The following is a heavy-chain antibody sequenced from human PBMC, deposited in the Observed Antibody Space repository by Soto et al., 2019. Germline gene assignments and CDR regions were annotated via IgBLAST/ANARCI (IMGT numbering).Heavy chain of an antibody. CDR2: IKSKTDGGTT. Sequence: EVQLVESGGGLVKPGGSLRLSCAASGFTFSNAWMNWVREAPGKGLEWVGRIKSKTDGGTTDYAAPVKGRFTISRDDSKNTLYLQMNSLKTEDTAVYYCTTTYYYDSSGYDWGQGTLVTVSS. V-gene: IGHV3-15*07. CDR3: TTTYYYDSSGYD. CDR1: GFTFSNAW. J-gene: IGHJ4*02. D-gene: IGHD3-22*01.